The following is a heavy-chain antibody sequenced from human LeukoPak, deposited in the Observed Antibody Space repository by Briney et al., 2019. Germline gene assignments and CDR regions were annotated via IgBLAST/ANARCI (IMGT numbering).Heavy chain of an antibody. Sequence: GGSLRLSCAASGFTFDDYAMHWVRQAPGKGLEWVSGISWNSGSIGDADSVKGRFTISRDNAKNSLYLQMNSLRAEDTALYYCAKDIGIAAAGGGEFDYWGQGTLVTVSS. D-gene: IGHD6-13*01. CDR2: ISWNSGSI. CDR1: GFTFDDYA. J-gene: IGHJ4*02. CDR3: AKDIGIAAAGGGEFDY. V-gene: IGHV3-9*01.